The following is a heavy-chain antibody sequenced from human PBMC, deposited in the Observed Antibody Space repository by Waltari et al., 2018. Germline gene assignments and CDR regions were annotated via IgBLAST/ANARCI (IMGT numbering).Heavy chain of an antibody. D-gene: IGHD2-15*01. J-gene: IGHJ4*02. CDR1: GVPFSSYS. CDR2: ISSGSSYI. CDR3: AREWGVMVGTAGFYFDY. V-gene: IGHV3-21*01. Sequence: EVQLVGSGGGLVKPGGSLRLSCAASGVPFSSYSMTWVRQASGKGLEWVSSISSGSSYIYYADSVKGRFTISRDNAKNSLYLQMNSLRVEDTAVYYCAREWGVMVGTAGFYFDYWGQGALVTVSS.